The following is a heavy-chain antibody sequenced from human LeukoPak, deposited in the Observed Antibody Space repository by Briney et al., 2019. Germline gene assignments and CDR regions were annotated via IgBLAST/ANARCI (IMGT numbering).Heavy chain of an antibody. CDR1: GFTFSSYG. J-gene: IGHJ4*02. CDR2: IRYDESDK. Sequence: GGSLRLSCATSGFTFSSYGMHWIRQAPGKGLEWVAFIRYDESDKYYADSVKGRFTISRDNSRNTLYLQMNSLRAEDTAVYYCVRDAPYSHFDYWGQGTLVTVSS. CDR3: VRDAPYSHFDY. V-gene: IGHV3-30*02. D-gene: IGHD4-11*01.